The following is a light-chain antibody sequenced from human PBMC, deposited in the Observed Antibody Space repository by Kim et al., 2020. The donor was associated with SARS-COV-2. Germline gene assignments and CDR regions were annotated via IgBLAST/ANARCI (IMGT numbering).Light chain of an antibody. CDR2: GKN. V-gene: IGLV3-19*01. Sequence: SELTQDPAVSVALGQTVRITCQGDSLRSYYASWYQQKPGQAPVLVIYGKNNRPSGIPDRFSGSSSGNTASLTITGAQAEDEADYYCNPYSLFGTGTKVTV. CDR1: SLRSYY. CDR3: NPYSL. J-gene: IGLJ1*01.